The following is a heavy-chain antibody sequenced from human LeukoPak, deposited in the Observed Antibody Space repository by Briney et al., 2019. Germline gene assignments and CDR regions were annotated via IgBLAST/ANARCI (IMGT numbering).Heavy chain of an antibody. CDR3: ARGNIVASNAFDI. CDR2: ISSSGSII. V-gene: IGHV3-48*03. CDR1: GFAFSNFE. J-gene: IGHJ3*02. Sequence: PGWSLRLSCAASGFAFSNFEINWVRQAPGKGLEWVSYISSSGSIINNADSVKGRFSISRDNAKNSLYLQMSSLRAEDTAVYYCARGNIVASNAFDIWGQGTMVTVSS. D-gene: IGHD5-12*01.